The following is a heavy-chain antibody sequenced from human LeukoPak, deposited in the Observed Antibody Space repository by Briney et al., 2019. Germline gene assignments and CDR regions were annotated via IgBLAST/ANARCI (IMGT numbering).Heavy chain of an antibody. V-gene: IGHV1-18*01. J-gene: IGHJ6*02. CDR2: ISAYNGNT. D-gene: IGHD4-17*01. CDR1: GYTFTSYG. CDR3: AREGGMTMVTYYYYYYGMDV. Sequence: ASVKVSCKASGYTFTSYGISWVRQAPGQGLEWMGWISAYNGNTNYAQKLQGRVTMTTDTSTSTAYMELRSLRSDDTAVYYCAREGGMTMVTYYYYYYGMDVWGQGTTVTVSS.